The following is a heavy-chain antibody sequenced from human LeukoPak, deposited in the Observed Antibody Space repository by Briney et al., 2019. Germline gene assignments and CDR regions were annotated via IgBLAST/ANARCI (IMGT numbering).Heavy chain of an antibody. CDR1: GYSISSGYY. V-gene: IGHV4-38-2*01. J-gene: IGHJ6*03. CDR2: IYHSGST. Sequence: SETLSLTCAVSGYSISSGYYWGLIRQPPGKGLEWIGSIYHSGSTYYNPSLKSRVTISVDTSKNQFSLKLSSVTAADTAVYYCARPYSYDSGGYYYMDVWGIGTTVTVSS. CDR3: ARPYSYDSGGYYYMDV. D-gene: IGHD3-22*01.